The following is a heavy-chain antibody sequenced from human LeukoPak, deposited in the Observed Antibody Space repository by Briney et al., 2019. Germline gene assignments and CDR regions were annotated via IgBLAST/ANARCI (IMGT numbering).Heavy chain of an antibody. Sequence: GGSLRLSCAASGFTFSSYSMNWVRQAPGKGLEWVSYISSSGSTIYYADSVKGRFTISRDNAKNSLYLQMNSLRAEDMAVYYCAKDYDAARPYYFDYWGQGTLVTVSS. CDR2: ISSSGSTI. J-gene: IGHJ4*02. CDR1: GFTFSSYS. CDR3: AKDYDAARPYYFDY. D-gene: IGHD6-6*01. V-gene: IGHV3-48*04.